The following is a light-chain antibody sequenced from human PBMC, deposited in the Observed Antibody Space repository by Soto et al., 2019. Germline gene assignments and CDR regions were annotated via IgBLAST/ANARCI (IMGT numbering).Light chain of an antibody. CDR2: DAS. J-gene: IGKJ5*01. Sequence: LTTLSAATVSVSPGERETLSCRASESVSRNLAWYQQKPGQAPRLLIYDASTRATGIPDRFSGGGSGTEFTLTISSLQSEDFVVYYCQQYNSWPPITFGQVARLAI. CDR3: QQYNSWPPIT. CDR1: ESVSRN. V-gene: IGKV3-15*01.